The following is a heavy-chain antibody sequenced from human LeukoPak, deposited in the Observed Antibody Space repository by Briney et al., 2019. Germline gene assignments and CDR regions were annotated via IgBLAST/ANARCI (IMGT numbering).Heavy chain of an antibody. Sequence: SETLSLTCTVSGGSISSYYWSWIRQPPGKGLERIGYIYYSGSTNYNPSLKSRVTISVDTSKNQFSLKLSSVTAAGTAVYYCARGYNWFDPWGQGTLVTVSS. V-gene: IGHV4-59*01. CDR2: IYYSGST. CDR1: GGSISSYY. J-gene: IGHJ5*02. CDR3: ARGYNWFDP.